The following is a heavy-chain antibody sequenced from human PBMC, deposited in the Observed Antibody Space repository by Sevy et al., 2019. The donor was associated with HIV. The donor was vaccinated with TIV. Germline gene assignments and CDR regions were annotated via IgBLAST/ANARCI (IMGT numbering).Heavy chain of an antibody. D-gene: IGHD2-2*01. CDR3: ARGGDYCSSTSCYGRYYYYGMDV. J-gene: IGHJ6*02. V-gene: IGHV1-8*01. Sequence: ASVKVSCKASGYTFTSYDINWVRQATGQGLEWMGWMNPNSGNTGYAQKFQGRVTMTRNTSISTAYMELSSLRSEDTAVYYCARGGDYCSSTSCYGRYYYYGMDVWGQGTTVTVSS. CDR2: MNPNSGNT. CDR1: GYTFTSYD.